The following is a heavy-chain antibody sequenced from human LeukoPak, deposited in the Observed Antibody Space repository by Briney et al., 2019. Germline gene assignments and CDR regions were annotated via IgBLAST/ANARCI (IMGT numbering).Heavy chain of an antibody. CDR2: ISKDGINK. J-gene: IGHJ4*02. D-gene: IGHD3-22*01. Sequence: GGSLRLSCAASGFIFSSCVMHWVRQAPGKGLEWVAVISKDGINKYYGDSVKGRFTISRDNSKNTLYLQMNSLRAEDTAVYYCAKELNYYDSSGYYIRWGQGTLVTVSS. CDR1: GFIFSSCV. CDR3: AKELNYYDSSGYYIR. V-gene: IGHV3-30*04.